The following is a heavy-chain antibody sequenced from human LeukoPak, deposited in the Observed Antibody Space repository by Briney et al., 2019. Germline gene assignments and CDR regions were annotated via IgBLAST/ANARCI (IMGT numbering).Heavy chain of an antibody. V-gene: IGHV4-59*01. D-gene: IGHD6-19*01. CDR1: GGSISNYY. J-gene: IGHJ1*01. Sequence: SETLSLTCTVSGGSISNYYWSWIRQPPGKGLEWIWYIYSSGSTSYNPSLKSRVTMSVDTSKNQLSLNLNSVTAADTAVYHCARGYSRDWGLQYFQHWGQGTLVTVSS. CDR2: IYSSGST. CDR3: ARGYSRDWGLQYFQH.